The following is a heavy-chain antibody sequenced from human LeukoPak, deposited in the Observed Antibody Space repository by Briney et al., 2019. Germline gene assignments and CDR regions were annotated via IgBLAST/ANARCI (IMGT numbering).Heavy chain of an antibody. CDR1: GFTFSSYA. Sequence: PGGSLRLSCAVSGFTFSSYAMHWVRQAPGKGLEWVAVISYDGSNKYYADSVKGRFTISRDNSKNTLYLQMNSLRAEDTAVYYCAREPGRPYYYGSGSYPFGQGTLVTVSS. D-gene: IGHD3-10*01. J-gene: IGHJ5*02. V-gene: IGHV3-30*14. CDR3: AREPGRPYYYGSGSYP. CDR2: ISYDGSNK.